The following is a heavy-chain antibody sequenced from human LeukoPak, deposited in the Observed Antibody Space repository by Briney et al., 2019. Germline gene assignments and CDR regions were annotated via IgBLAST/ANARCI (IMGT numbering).Heavy chain of an antibody. D-gene: IGHD2-2*01. CDR2: IRYDGSNK. CDR1: GFTFSSYG. Sequence: GGSLRLSCAASGFTFSSYGMHWVRQAPGKGLEWVAFIRYDGSNKYYADSVKGRFTISRDNSKNTLYLQMNSLRAEDTAVYYCAKVRYQLLSSYYYYYYMDVWGKGTTVTVSS. CDR3: AKVRYQLLSSYYYYYYMDV. V-gene: IGHV3-30*02. J-gene: IGHJ6*03.